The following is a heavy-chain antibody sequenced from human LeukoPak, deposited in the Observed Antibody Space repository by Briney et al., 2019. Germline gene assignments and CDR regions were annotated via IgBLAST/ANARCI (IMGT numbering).Heavy chain of an antibody. CDR2: ISWNSGSI. Sequence: PGGSLRLSCAASGFTFDDYAMHWVRQAPGKGVEWVSGISWNSGSIGYADSVKGRFTISRDNAKNSLYLQMNTLRAEDMALYYCAKDEFVASDFTGAFDIWGQGTMVTVSS. CDR3: AKDEFVASDFTGAFDI. CDR1: GFTFDDYA. J-gene: IGHJ3*02. V-gene: IGHV3-9*03. D-gene: IGHD2-8*02.